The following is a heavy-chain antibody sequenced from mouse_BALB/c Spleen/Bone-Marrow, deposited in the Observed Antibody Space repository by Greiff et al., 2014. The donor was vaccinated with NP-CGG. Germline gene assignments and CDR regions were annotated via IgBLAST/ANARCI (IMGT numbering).Heavy chain of an antibody. J-gene: IGHJ2*01. CDR1: GYAFSSSW. D-gene: IGHD4-1*02. V-gene: IGHV1-82*01. CDR2: IYPGDGDT. CDR3: ARFSTVYYFDY. Sequence: QVQLQQSGPELGKPGASVKISCKASGYAFSSSWVNWVKQRPGQGLEWIGRIYPGDGDTNYNGKFKGKATLTADKSSSTAYMQLSSLTSVDSAVYFCARFSTVYYFDYWGQGTTLTVSS.